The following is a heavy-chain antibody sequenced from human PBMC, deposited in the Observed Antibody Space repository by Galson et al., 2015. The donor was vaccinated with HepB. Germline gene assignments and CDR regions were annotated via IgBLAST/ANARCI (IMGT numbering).Heavy chain of an antibody. D-gene: IGHD1-7*01. J-gene: IGHJ4*02. CDR2: IDAIRSGAKT. V-gene: IGHV3-23*01. CDR1: GFTFNNYA. Sequence: SLRLSCAASGFTFNNYAMSWVRQAPGKGLEWVSGIDAIRSGAKTFYADSVKGRFTISRDSSKNTLFLEMNSLGAEDAGIYYCARGHRDYNWNYWNSWGQGTLVTVSS. CDR3: ARGHRDYNWNYWNS.